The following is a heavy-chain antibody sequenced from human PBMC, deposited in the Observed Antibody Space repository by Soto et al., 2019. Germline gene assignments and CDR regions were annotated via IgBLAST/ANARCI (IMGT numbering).Heavy chain of an antibody. CDR1: GYAFASCY. V-gene: IGHV1-46*01. J-gene: IGHJ4*02. CDR2: INPSGGST. CDR3: ARGPGCSSLSCPYYLDY. Sequence: GAPVEVCWKACGYAFASCYMWWVRQAPGKGLEWMGIINPSGGSTSYAQKFQGRITMTRNTSISTAYMELSSLTSEDTAVYYCARGPGCSSLSCPYYLDYWGQGTLVTVSS. D-gene: IGHD2-2*01.